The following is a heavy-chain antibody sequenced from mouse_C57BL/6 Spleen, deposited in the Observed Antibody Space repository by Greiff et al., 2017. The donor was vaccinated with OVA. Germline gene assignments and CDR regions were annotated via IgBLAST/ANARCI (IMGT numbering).Heavy chain of an antibody. CDR2: IDPSDSYT. V-gene: IGHV1-69*01. Sequence: QVQLQQPGAELVMPGASVKLSCKASGYTFTSYWMHWVKQRPGQGLEWIGEIDPSDSYTNYNQKFKGKSTLTVDKSSSTAYMQLSSLTSEDSAVYYCASQFITPVAEFAYWGQGTLVTVSA. D-gene: IGHD1-1*01. CDR3: ASQFITPVAEFAY. J-gene: IGHJ3*01. CDR1: GYTFTSYW.